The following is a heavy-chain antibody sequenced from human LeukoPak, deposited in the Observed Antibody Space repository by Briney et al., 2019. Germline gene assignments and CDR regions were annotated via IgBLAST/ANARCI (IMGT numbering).Heavy chain of an antibody. D-gene: IGHD6-19*01. V-gene: IGHV4-34*01. CDR2: INHSGST. J-gene: IGHJ4*02. Sequence: SEALSLTCAVHRGSFTGDYWSWSRPPPGKGLEWSGQINHSGSTKYKPSIKSPVTISVDTSKTQFSLKLSSVTAADTAVYYCASGYSSGWDRRWGFDYWGQGTLVTVSS. CDR1: RGSFTGDY. CDR3: ASGYSSGWDRRWGFDY.